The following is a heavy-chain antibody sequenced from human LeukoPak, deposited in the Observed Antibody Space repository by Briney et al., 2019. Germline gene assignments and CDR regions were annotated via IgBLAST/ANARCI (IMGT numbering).Heavy chain of an antibody. CDR2: IDYSGTT. D-gene: IGHD3-22*01. J-gene: IGHJ4*02. Sequence: SETLSLTCTVSGGSISDYYWSWIRQPPGKGLEWIGYIDYSGTTNYNPSFKSRLTISVDASKNQFSLKLSSVTAADTAVYYCARWYYYDSSGYYYALGYFDYWGQGTLVTVSS. CDR3: ARWYYYDSSGYYYALGYFDY. V-gene: IGHV4-59*08. CDR1: GGSISDYY.